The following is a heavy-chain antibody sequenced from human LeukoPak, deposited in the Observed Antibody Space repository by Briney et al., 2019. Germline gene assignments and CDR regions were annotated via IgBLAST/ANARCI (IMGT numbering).Heavy chain of an antibody. J-gene: IGHJ6*02. CDR3: ARVRSGSSAGNYGMDV. Sequence: GGSLRLSCAASGFTFSSYWMHWVRQAPGKGLVWVSRINSDGSSTTYADSVKGRFTTSRDIAKNTLYLQMKSLRAEDTAVYYCARVRSGSSAGNYGMDVWGQGTTVTVSS. CDR1: GFTFSSYW. CDR2: INSDGSST. D-gene: IGHD1-26*01. V-gene: IGHV3-74*01.